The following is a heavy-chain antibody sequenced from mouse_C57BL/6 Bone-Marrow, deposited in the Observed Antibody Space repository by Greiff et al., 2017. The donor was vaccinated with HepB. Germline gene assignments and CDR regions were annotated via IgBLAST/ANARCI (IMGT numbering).Heavy chain of an antibody. CDR3: ASGGYPYYAMDY. Sequence: VNLVESGAELLKPGASVKMSCKASGYTFTSYWITWVKQRPGQGLEWIGDIYPGSGSTNYNEKFKSKATLTVDTSSSTAYMQLSSLTSEDSAVYYCASGGYPYYAMDYWGQGTSVTVSS. J-gene: IGHJ4*01. CDR1: GYTFTSYW. D-gene: IGHD1-1*02. CDR2: IYPGSGST. V-gene: IGHV1-55*01.